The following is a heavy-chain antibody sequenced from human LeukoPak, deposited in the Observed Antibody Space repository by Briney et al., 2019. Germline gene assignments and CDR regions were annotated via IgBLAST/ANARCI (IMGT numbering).Heavy chain of an antibody. V-gene: IGHV3-74*01. CDR1: GFTFSSYW. CDR3: TRDFGSIVVVTAIVD. CDR2: INSDGSST. J-gene: IGHJ4*02. Sequence: GGSLRLSCAASGFTFSSYWMHWVRQAPGKGLVWVSRINSDGSSTSYADSVKGRFTIFRDNAKNSLYLQMNSLRAEDTAIYYCTRDFGSIVVVTAIVDWGQGTLVTVSS. D-gene: IGHD2-21*02.